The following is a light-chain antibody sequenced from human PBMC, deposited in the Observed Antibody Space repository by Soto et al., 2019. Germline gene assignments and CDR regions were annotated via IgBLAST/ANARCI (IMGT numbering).Light chain of an antibody. J-gene: IGKJ1*01. CDR2: GAS. Sequence: PGERVTLSCRASQSVSSSYLTWYQQKPGQAPRLLIYGASTRATAIPARFSGSGPGTEFTLTISSLQSEDFAVYYCQQYNNWPVTFGQGTKVDI. CDR3: QQYNNWPVT. V-gene: IGKV3-15*01. CDR1: QSVSSSY.